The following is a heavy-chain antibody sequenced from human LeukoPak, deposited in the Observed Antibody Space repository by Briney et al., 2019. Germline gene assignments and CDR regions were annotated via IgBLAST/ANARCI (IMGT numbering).Heavy chain of an antibody. V-gene: IGHV1-46*01. CDR2: INPGGGST. Sequence: ASVKVSCKASGYTFTSYYMHWVRQAPGQGLEWMGIINPGGGSTSYAQKFQGRVTMTRDTSTSTVYMELSSLRSEDTAVYYCARGGYSREAAYYYYGMDVWGQGTTVTVSS. CDR3: ARGGYSREAAYYYYGMDV. CDR1: GYTFTSYY. D-gene: IGHD6-13*01. J-gene: IGHJ6*02.